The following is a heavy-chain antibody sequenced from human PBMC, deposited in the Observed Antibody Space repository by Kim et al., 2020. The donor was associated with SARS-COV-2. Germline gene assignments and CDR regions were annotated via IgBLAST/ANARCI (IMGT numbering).Heavy chain of an antibody. J-gene: IGHJ6*02. CDR1: GFTFDDYA. V-gene: IGHV3-9*01. CDR3: AKEAPPRWLVTGYYYYYGMDV. CDR2: ISWNSGSI. Sequence: GGSLRLSCAASGFTFDDYAMHWVRQAPGKGLEWVSGISWNSGSIGYADSVKGRFTISRDNAKNSLYLQMNSLRAEDTALYYCAKEAPPRWLVTGYYYYYGMDVWGQGTTVTVSS. D-gene: IGHD6-19*01.